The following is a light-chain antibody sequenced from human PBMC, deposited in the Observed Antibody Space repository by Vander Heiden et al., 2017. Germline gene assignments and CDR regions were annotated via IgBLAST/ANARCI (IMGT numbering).Light chain of an antibody. Sequence: QSALTQPPSASGSPGQSVTISCTGTSSDVGGYNFVSWYQQHPGKAPKLMIYEVTQRPSGVPDRFSGSKSGNTASLTVSGLQAEDEADYYCISYAGSNISVFGTGTKVTVL. J-gene: IGLJ1*01. CDR2: EVT. CDR1: SSDVGGYNF. CDR3: ISYAGSNISV. V-gene: IGLV2-8*01.